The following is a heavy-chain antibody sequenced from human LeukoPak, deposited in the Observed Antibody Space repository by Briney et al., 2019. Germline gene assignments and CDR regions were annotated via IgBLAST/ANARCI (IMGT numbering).Heavy chain of an antibody. J-gene: IGHJ3*02. Sequence: PGGSLRLSCAASGSTFSRYWMSWARQAPGKGLEWVANIKQDGSEKYYADSVKRRFTISRDNAKNSLYLQMNSLRAEDTAVYYCGRDVSRGAGGAFDIWGQGTMVTVSS. CDR1: GSTFSRYW. D-gene: IGHD2-8*02. V-gene: IGHV3-7*01. CDR2: IKQDGSEK. CDR3: GRDVSRGAGGAFDI.